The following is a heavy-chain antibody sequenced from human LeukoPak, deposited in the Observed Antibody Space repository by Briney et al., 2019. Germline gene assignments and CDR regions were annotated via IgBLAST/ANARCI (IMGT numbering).Heavy chain of an antibody. CDR1: GGSISSYY. J-gene: IGHJ4*02. CDR3: ARLYSSSFPLY. Sequence: SETLSLTCTVSGGSISSYYWSWLRQPPGKGLEWIGYIYYSGSTNYNPSLKSRVTISVDTSKNQFSLKLSSVTAADTAVYYCARLYSSSFPLYWGQGTRVTVSS. D-gene: IGHD6-6*01. CDR2: IYYSGST. V-gene: IGHV4-59*08.